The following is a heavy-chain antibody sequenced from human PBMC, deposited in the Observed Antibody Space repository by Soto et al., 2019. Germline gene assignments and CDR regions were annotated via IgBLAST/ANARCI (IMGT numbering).Heavy chain of an antibody. Sequence: SVKVSCKASGGTFSSYAISWVRQAPGQGLEWMGGIIPIFVTANYAQKFQGRVTITADESTSTAYMELSSLRSEDTAVYYCARSTARPTYYGMDVWGQGTTVTVSS. J-gene: IGHJ6*02. V-gene: IGHV1-69*13. CDR2: IIPIFVTA. D-gene: IGHD6-6*01. CDR1: GGTFSSYA. CDR3: ARSTARPTYYGMDV.